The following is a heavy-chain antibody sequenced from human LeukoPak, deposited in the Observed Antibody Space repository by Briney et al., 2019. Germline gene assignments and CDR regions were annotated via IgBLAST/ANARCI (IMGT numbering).Heavy chain of an antibody. CDR3: ARNSHGYSSGWLQFNFDY. D-gene: IGHD6-19*01. J-gene: IGHJ4*02. CDR2: ISAYNGNT. CDR1: GYTFTSYG. V-gene: IGHV1-18*01. Sequence: GASVKVSCKASGYTFTSYGISWVRQAPGQGLEWMGWISAYNGNTNYAQKLQGRVTMTTDTSTSTAYMELRSLRSDDTAVYYCARNSHGYSSGWLQFNFDYWGQGTLVTVSS.